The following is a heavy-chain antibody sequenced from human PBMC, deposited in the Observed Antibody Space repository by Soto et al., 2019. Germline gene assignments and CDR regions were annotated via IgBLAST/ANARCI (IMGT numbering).Heavy chain of an antibody. V-gene: IGHV3-23*01. CDR2: IGVTGGT. CDR1: GFTLSSYA. J-gene: IGHJ4*02. CDR3: AKNYFFDS. Sequence: GGSLRLSCAASGFTLSSYAVSWARQAPGKGLEWVSSIGVTGGTYYADSVKVRFAISRDNSRNTLDLQMNSLRADDTAVYYCAKNYFFDSWGQGTPVTVSS.